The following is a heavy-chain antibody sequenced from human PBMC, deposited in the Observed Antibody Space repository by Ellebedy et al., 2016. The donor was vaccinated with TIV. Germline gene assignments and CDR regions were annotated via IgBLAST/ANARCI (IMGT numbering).Heavy chain of an antibody. D-gene: IGHD6-13*01. J-gene: IGHJ4*02. V-gene: IGHV4-31*01. CDR1: ACPTSTSVYH. CDR2: VFYSLNT. Sequence: MPSETLSLTCTVSACPTSTSVYHRTCSRPPPGKSLVLTGSVFYSLNTYYNPSLCSLVSISADTSKTQFSLKLSSVTAADTAVYYCERGVAAAGTFSFHYWGQGTPVTVSS. CDR3: ERGVAAAGTFSFHY.